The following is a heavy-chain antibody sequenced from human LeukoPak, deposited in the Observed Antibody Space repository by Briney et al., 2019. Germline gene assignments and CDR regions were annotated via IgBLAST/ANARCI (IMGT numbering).Heavy chain of an antibody. V-gene: IGHV3-11*03. CDR2: ISSSSSYT. J-gene: IGHJ4*02. D-gene: IGHD6-13*01. CDR3: AAGTAADY. CDR1: GVPFSDCY. Sequence: PGGSLRLSCVVSGVPFSDCYMNWIRQAPGKGLEWISCISSSSSYTDYADSVKGRFTISRDNAQNALFLQMDSLRVEDTAVYYCAAGTAADYWGQGTRVTVSS.